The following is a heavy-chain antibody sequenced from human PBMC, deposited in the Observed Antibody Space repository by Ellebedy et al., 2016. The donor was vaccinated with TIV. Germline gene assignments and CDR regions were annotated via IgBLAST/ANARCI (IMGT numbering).Heavy chain of an antibody. Sequence: GESLKISXAASGFTFSSYTMRWVRQAPGKGLEWVSDISGSGGGTYYADSVKGRFTISRDNSKNTLYLQMNSLRVEDTAVYYCAREISGYSYFFDYWGRGTLVTVSS. J-gene: IGHJ4*02. D-gene: IGHD5-18*01. CDR3: AREISGYSYFFDY. CDR2: ISGSGGGT. CDR1: GFTFSSYT. V-gene: IGHV3-23*01.